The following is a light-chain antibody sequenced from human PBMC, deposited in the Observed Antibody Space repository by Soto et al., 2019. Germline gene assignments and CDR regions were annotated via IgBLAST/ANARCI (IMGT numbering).Light chain of an antibody. CDR3: QQYGGSPFT. CDR1: QSVSTTS. CDR2: ATS. V-gene: IGKV3-20*01. Sequence: EIVLTQSPGTLSLSPGERATFSCRPSQSVSTTSLAWYQQKPGLPPRLLMYATSSRATGIPDRFTGSGSATDFTLTISRVEPGDSAVYYCQQYGGSPFTFGQGTKVEIK. J-gene: IGKJ2*01.